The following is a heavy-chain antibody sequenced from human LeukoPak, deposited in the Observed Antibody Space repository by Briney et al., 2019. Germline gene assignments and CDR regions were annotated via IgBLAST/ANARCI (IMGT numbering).Heavy chain of an antibody. J-gene: IGHJ4*02. CDR2: ISSSGSTT. Sequence: GGSLRLSCAASGFTFSSYEMNRVRQAPGKGLEWVSYISSSGSTTYYADSVKGRFTISRDNAKNSLYLQMNSLRAEDTAVYYCARHPRVVGSATRQYYFDYWGQGTLVTVSS. CDR1: GFTFSSYE. D-gene: IGHD2-2*01. V-gene: IGHV3-48*03. CDR3: ARHPRVVGSATRQYYFDY.